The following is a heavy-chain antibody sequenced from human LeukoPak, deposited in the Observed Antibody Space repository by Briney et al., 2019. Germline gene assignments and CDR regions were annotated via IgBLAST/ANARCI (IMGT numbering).Heavy chain of an antibody. J-gene: IGHJ4*02. CDR1: GFTFSSYA. CDR3: ARTALYGDYAPHFDY. D-gene: IGHD4-17*01. CDR2: ISYDGSNK. V-gene: IGHV3-30*04. Sequence: PGRSLRLSCAASGFTFSSYAMHWVRQAPGKGLEWVAVISYDGSNKYYADSVKGRFTISRDNPKNTLYLQMNSLRAEDTAVYYCARTALYGDYAPHFDYWGQGTLVTVSS.